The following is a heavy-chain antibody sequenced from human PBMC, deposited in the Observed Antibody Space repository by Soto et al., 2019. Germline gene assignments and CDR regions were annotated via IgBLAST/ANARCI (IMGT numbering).Heavy chain of an antibody. CDR1: GGSISSGGYY. D-gene: IGHD3-10*01. V-gene: IGHV4-31*03. J-gene: IGHJ6*01. CDR2: IYYSGMT. Sequence: PSETLSRTCTVSGGSISSGGYYWTWIRQHPGKVLDWIGYIYYSGMTYYNPSLKSRVTISVETSKNQFSLKLSSVTAAYTAVYYCARDRSYCGSGKDGMDVWGQEATVTVSS. CDR3: ARDRSYCGSGKDGMDV.